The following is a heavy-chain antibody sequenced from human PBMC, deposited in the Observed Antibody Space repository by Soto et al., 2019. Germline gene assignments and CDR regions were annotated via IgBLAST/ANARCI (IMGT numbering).Heavy chain of an antibody. Sequence: GGSLRLSCAASESTFSNYAMSWVRQAPGKGLEWVSSINDSGGTTYYADSVKGRFTISRDNSKDTLFLQMNSLRAEDTAVYYCAKDPQKWNYDGPDYWGQGTLVTVSS. J-gene: IGHJ4*02. D-gene: IGHD1-7*01. CDR2: INDSGGTT. CDR1: ESTFSNYA. V-gene: IGHV3-23*01. CDR3: AKDPQKWNYDGPDY.